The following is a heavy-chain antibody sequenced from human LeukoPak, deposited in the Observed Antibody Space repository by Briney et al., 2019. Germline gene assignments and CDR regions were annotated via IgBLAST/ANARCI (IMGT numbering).Heavy chain of an antibody. CDR1: GYTFTSYG. CDR2: ISAYNGNT. CDR3: ARDEGGSSSQVYYYYYYYMDV. V-gene: IGHV1-18*01. Sequence: ASVKVSCKASGYTFTSYGISWVRQAPGQGLEWMGWISAYNGNTNYAQELQGRVTMTTDTSTSTAYMELRSLRSDDTAVYYCARDEGGSSSQVYYYYYYYMDVWGKGTTVTVSS. J-gene: IGHJ6*03. D-gene: IGHD6-13*01.